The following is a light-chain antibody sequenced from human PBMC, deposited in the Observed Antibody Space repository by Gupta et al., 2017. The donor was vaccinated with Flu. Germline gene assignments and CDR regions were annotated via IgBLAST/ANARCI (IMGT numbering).Light chain of an antibody. CDR2: GNS. V-gene: IGLV1-40*01. J-gene: IGLJ1*01. CDR3: QSYDSSLSGLYV. CDR1: NIGARYD. Sequence: NIGARYDVHWYQQLPGTAPKLLIYGNSNRPSGVPDRFSGSKSGTSASLAITGLQAEDEADYYCQSYDSSLSGLYVFGTGTKVTVL.